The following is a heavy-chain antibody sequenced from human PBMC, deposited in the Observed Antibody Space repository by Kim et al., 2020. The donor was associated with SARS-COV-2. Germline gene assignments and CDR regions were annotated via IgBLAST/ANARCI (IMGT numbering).Heavy chain of an antibody. J-gene: IGHJ6*02. Sequence: SVKVSCKASGGTFSSYAISWVRQAPGQGLEWMGGIIPIFGTANYAQKFQGRVTITADESTSTAYMELSSLRSEDTAVYYCAREAVYYYGMDVWGQGTTVTVSS. V-gene: IGHV1-69*13. CDR1: GGTFSSYA. D-gene: IGHD2-15*01. CDR3: AREAVYYYGMDV. CDR2: IIPIFGTA.